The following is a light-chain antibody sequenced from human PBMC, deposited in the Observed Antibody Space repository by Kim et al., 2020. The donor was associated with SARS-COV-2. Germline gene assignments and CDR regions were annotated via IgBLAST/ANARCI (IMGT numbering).Light chain of an antibody. Sequence: EIVLTQSPATLSLSPGERATLSCRDSQSVSRSFAWYQQKPGQAPRLLIYDASKRATGIPARFSGSGSGTDFTLTISSLEPEDFAVYYCQQRSNWPLTFGGGTKVDIK. CDR3: QQRSNWPLT. CDR2: DAS. V-gene: IGKV3-11*01. J-gene: IGKJ4*01. CDR1: QSVSRS.